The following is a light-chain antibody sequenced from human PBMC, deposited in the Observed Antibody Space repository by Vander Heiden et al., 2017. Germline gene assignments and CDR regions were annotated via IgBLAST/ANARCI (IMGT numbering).Light chain of an antibody. CDR2: GNS. V-gene: IGLV1-40*01. J-gene: IGLJ3*02. CDR1: SSNIGAGYD. CDR3: QSYDSSLSGLGV. Sequence: QSVLTPPPSVSGAPGQRVTIPCTGSSSNIGAGYDVHWYQQLPGSAPKLLIYGNSNRPSGVPDRFSGSKSGTSASLAITGLQAEDEADYYCQSYDSSLSGLGVFGGGTKLTVL.